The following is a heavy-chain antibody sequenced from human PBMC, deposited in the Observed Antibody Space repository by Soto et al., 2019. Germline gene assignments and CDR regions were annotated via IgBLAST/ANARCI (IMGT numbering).Heavy chain of an antibody. CDR3: ARSQYYYDGLDV. Sequence: SETLSLTCSVSGGSISSYYWSWVRQPPGKGLEWMGYNYYSGSTDYNPSLRGRVTISVDTAKNQISLNLTSVTAADTAVYYCARSQYYYDGLDVWGQGTPVTVSS. CDR1: GGSISSYY. V-gene: IGHV4-59*01. J-gene: IGHJ6*02. CDR2: NYYSGST.